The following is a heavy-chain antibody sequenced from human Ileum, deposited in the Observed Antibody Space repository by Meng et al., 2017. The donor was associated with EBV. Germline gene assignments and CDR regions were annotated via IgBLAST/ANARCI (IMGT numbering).Heavy chain of an antibody. V-gene: IGHV3-74*01. J-gene: IGHJ4*02. CDR2: INDNGATT. D-gene: IGHD6-6*01. CDR1: VFTYSSSW. CDR3: SRDLVGSDDY. Sequence: VRLWGAVEALVQPGESLGISCAGSVFTYSSSWMHWFPQVPGKGLVWVSRINDNGATTTYADSVRGIFTIFRNNTKNALYLQMNSLRAADTAVYYCSRDLVGSDDYWGQGTLVTVSS.